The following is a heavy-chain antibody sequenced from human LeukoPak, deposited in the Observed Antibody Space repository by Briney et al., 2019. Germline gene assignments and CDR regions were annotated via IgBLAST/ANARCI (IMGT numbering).Heavy chain of an antibody. CDR1: GGSTSSTTYH. J-gene: IGHJ5*02. CDR2: IYYSGTT. V-gene: IGHV4-39*01. CDR3: ARVAAARTRLFDP. Sequence: SETLSLTCTVSGGSTSSTTYHWGWVRQPPGKGLEWIGTIYYSGTTYYNPSLKSRVTISVDTSKNQFSLKLSSVIAADTAVYYCARVAAARTRLFDPWGQGTLVTVSS. D-gene: IGHD6-13*01.